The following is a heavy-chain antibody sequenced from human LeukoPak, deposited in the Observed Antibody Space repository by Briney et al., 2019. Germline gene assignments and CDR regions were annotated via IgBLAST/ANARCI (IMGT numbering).Heavy chain of an antibody. CDR2: ISGSGGST. Sequence: PGGSLRLSCAASGVTFSSYAMSWVRQAPGKGLEWVSGISGSGGSTYYADSVKGRFTISRDNSKNTLYLQINNPRVEDTAVYYCAKRYYDFPLDYWGQGTLVTVSS. D-gene: IGHD3-3*01. CDR3: AKRYYDFPLDY. V-gene: IGHV3-23*01. J-gene: IGHJ4*02. CDR1: GVTFSSYA.